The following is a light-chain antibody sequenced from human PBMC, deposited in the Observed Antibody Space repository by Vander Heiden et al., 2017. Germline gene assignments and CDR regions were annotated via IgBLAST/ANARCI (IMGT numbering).Light chain of an antibody. V-gene: IGLV1-44*01. CDR3: AAWDDSLNAHYV. Sequence: QSVLTQPPSASGTPGQRVTFPCSGSSSNIGSNTVNWYQQLPGTAPKLLIYTNNQRPSGVPDRFSGSKSGTSASLAISGLQSEDEADYYCAAWDDSLNAHYVFGTGTKVTVL. J-gene: IGLJ1*01. CDR2: TNN. CDR1: SSNIGSNT.